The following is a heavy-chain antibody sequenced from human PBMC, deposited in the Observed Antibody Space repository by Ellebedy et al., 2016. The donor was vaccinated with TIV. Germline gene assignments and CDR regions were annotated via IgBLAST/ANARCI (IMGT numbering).Heavy chain of an antibody. CDR3: ARVVWQQPVSYAFDV. Sequence: MPSETLSLTCTVSGGSIGPYYWSWIRQPPGKGLEWIGYISYSGSPNYNPSLKSRVAISVDTSKNQFSLRLNSVTAADTAVYFCARVVWQQPVSYAFDVWGRGTMVIVSS. CDR1: GGSIGPYY. J-gene: IGHJ3*01. D-gene: IGHD6-13*01. V-gene: IGHV4-59*01. CDR2: ISYSGSP.